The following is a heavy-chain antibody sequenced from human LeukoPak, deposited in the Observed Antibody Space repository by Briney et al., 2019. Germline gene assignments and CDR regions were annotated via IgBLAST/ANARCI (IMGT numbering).Heavy chain of an antibody. CDR3: ASGGYSYGFIYFDY. CDR2: IYYSGST. D-gene: IGHD5-18*01. J-gene: IGHJ4*02. V-gene: IGHV4-59*12. CDR1: GGSISSYY. Sequence: SETLSLTCTVSGGSISSYYWSWIRQPPGKGLEWIGYIYYSGSTNYNPSLKSRVTISVDRSKNQFSLKLSSVTAADTAVYYCASGGYSYGFIYFDYWGQGTLVTVSS.